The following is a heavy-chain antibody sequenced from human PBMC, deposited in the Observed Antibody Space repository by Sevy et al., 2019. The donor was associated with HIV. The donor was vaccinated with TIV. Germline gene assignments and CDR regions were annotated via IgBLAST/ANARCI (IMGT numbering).Heavy chain of an antibody. CDR3: AKEQLTMVRGVIIRGAFDI. CDR2: ISGSGGST. V-gene: IGHV3-23*01. Sequence: GGSLRLSCAASGFTFSSYAMSWVRQAPGKGLEWVSAISGSGGSTYYADSVKGRFTISRDNSKNTLYLQMNSLRAEDTAVYYSAKEQLTMVRGVIIRGAFDIWGQGTMVTVSS. D-gene: IGHD3-10*01. J-gene: IGHJ3*02. CDR1: GFTFSSYA.